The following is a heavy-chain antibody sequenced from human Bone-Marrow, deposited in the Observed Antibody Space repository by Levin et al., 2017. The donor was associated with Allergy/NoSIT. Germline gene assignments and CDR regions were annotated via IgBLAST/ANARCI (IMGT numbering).Heavy chain of an antibody. V-gene: IGHV6-1*01. Sequence: SQTLSLTCVISGDRVSSDTSAWNWIRQSPSRGLEWLGRTYYRSKWIHDYALSVRSRISISSDTSKNQFSLQLNSVTPEDTAVYYCARDPAYNYGMDVWGQGTTVTVSS. CDR1: GDRVSSDTSA. CDR2: TYYRSKWIH. CDR3: ARDPAYNYGMDV. J-gene: IGHJ6*02.